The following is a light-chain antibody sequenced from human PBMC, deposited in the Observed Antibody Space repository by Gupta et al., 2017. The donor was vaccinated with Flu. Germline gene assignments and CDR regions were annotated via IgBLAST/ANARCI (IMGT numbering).Light chain of an antibody. CDR1: QSVSNNY. Sequence: GTLSLSPGESASLSCRASQSVSNNYLAWYQQKPGQAPRLLIYGASSRAAGIPDRFSGSGSGTDFTLNISRLEPEDFAVYYCQQYGGSPYTFGQGTKLEFK. J-gene: IGKJ1*01. CDR3: QQYGGSPYT. CDR2: GAS. V-gene: IGKV3-20*01.